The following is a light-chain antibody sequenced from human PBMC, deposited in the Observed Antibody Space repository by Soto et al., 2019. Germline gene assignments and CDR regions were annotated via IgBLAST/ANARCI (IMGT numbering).Light chain of an antibody. J-gene: IGKJ2*01. Sequence: EIVLTQSPGTLSLSPGERATLSCRASQSVSSSYLAWYQQKPGQAPRLLIYGASNRATGIPDRFSGSGSGTDFTLTISRLEPEHVAVYYCQQYRSSPRTFGQGNKLEIK. CDR2: GAS. V-gene: IGKV3-20*01. CDR3: QQYRSSPRT. CDR1: QSVSSSY.